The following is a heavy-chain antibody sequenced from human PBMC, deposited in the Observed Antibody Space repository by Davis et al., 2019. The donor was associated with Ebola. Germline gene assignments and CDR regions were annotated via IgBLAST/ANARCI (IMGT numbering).Heavy chain of an antibody. Sequence: SETLSLTCAVYVGSFRDYYWSWVRQSPGKGLEWIGEINHSGSTNYNPSLKSRVTISVDTSKNQFSLKLSSVTAADTAVYYCARQVYWRPYFDYWGQGTLVTVSS. CDR2: INHSGST. CDR3: ARQVYWRPYFDY. D-gene: IGHD2-8*01. J-gene: IGHJ4*02. V-gene: IGHV4-34*01. CDR1: VGSFRDYY.